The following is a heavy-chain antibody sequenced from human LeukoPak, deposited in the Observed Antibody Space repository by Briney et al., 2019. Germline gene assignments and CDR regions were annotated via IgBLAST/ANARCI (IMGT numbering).Heavy chain of an antibody. CDR1: GFTFSSYA. CDR2: ISYDGSNK. CDR3: ARDLYDILTGCYPYYYYGMDV. V-gene: IGHV3-30-3*01. Sequence: GGSLRLSCAASGFTFSSYAMHWVRQAPGKGLEWVAVISYDGSNKYYADSVKGRFTISRDNSKNTLYLQMNSLRAEDTAVYYCARDLYDILTGCYPYYYYGMDVWGQGTTVTVSS. D-gene: IGHD3-9*01. J-gene: IGHJ6*02.